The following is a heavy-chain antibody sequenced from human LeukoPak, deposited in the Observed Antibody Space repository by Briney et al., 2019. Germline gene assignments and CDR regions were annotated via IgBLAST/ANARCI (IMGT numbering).Heavy chain of an antibody. CDR1: GFTFSSYA. V-gene: IGHV3-23*01. D-gene: IGHD4-17*01. Sequence: GGSLRLSCAASGFTFSSYAMMWLRQAPGKGLEWVSAIIGNGGWALYADSVKGRFTISRDNTKNTLYLQMSSLRAEDTAVYYCAKDPNGDYIGAFDFWGQGTMVTVSS. CDR2: IIGNGGWA. CDR3: AKDPNGDYIGAFDF. J-gene: IGHJ3*01.